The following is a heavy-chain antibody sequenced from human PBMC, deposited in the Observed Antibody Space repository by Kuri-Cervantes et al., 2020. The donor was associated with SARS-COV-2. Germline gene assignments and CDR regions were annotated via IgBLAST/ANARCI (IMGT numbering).Heavy chain of an antibody. D-gene: IGHD2-21*01. CDR1: GDFISNYV. Sequence: AETLSLSCTVAGDFISNYVWTWIRQPPEKGLEWIGYFSYGASTDYNPSLKSRVTISVDMSKNQSSLKLISVTAADTAVYYCARHRAYFSWFDPWGQGTLVTVSS. V-gene: IGHV4-59*08. CDR3: ARHRAYFSWFDP. CDR2: FSYGAST. J-gene: IGHJ5*02.